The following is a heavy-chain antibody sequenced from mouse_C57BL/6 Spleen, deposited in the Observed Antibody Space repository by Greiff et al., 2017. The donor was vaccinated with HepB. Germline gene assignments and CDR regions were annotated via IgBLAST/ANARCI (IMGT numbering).Heavy chain of an antibody. Sequence: QVQLQQPGAELVKPGASVKLSCKASGYTFTSYWMHWVKQWPGQGLEWIGMIHPNSGSTNYNEKFKSKATLTVDKSSSTAYMQLSSLTSEDSAVYYCARWDYYGSSYAMDYWGQGTSVTVSS. CDR2: IHPNSGST. CDR3: ARWDYYGSSYAMDY. CDR1: GYTFTSYW. V-gene: IGHV1-64*01. D-gene: IGHD1-1*01. J-gene: IGHJ4*01.